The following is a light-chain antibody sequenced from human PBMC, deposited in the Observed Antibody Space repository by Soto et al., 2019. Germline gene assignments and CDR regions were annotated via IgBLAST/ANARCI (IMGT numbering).Light chain of an antibody. CDR3: HQYNNWPPTWT. J-gene: IGKJ1*01. CDR2: GAS. CDR1: QSVSNK. V-gene: IGKV3-15*01. Sequence: EIVMTQSPATLSVSPGERATLSCRASQSVSNKLAWYQQKPGQAPRLLIYGASTRATGVPARFSGSGSRTEFTLAISSLQSEDSAVYSCHQYNNWPPTWTFGQGTKVDIK.